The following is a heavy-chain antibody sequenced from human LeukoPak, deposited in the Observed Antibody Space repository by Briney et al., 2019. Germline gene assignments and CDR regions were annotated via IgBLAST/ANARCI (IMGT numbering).Heavy chain of an antibody. CDR2: INPNSGGT. CDR1: GYTFTDYY. Sequence: ASVKVSCKASGYTFTDYYMHWVRQAPGQGLEWMGWINPNSGGTNYAQKFQGRVTMTRDTSISTAYMELRSLRSDDTVVYYCARDTYSSSWYEIRGRNWFDPWGQGTLVTVSS. CDR3: ARDTYSSSWYEIRGRNWFDP. J-gene: IGHJ5*02. D-gene: IGHD6-13*01. V-gene: IGHV1-2*02.